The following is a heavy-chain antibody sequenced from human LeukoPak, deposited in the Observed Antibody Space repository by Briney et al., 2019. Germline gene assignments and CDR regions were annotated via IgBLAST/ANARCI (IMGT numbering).Heavy chain of an antibody. Sequence: PSETLSLTCAVYGGSFSGYYWSWIRQPPGKGLDWIGGIIHSGGTNYNPSLKSRVTISVDTSKNQFSLNLNSINAADTAVYYRARGLGGSYYFDHWGQGTLVTVSS. CDR2: IIHSGGT. CDR3: ARGLGGSYYFDH. CDR1: GGSFSGYY. V-gene: IGHV4-34*01. J-gene: IGHJ4*02. D-gene: IGHD1-26*01.